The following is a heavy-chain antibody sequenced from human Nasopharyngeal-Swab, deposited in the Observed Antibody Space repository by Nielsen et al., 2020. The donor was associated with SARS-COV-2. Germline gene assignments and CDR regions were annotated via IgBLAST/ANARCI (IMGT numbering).Heavy chain of an antibody. Sequence: GESLKISCAASGSTFSSYSMNWVRQAPGKGLEWVSSISSSSSYTNYADSVKGRFTISRDNAKNSLYLQMNSLRAEDTAVYYCARDLSSGWYGSFDYWGQGTLVTVSS. V-gene: IGHV3-21*01. CDR1: GSTFSSYS. J-gene: IGHJ4*02. CDR3: ARDLSSGWYGSFDY. D-gene: IGHD6-19*01. CDR2: ISSSSSYT.